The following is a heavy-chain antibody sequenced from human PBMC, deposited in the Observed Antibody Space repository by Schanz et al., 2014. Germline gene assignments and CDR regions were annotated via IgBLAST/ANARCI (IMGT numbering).Heavy chain of an antibody. CDR1: GYTFINSD. CDR2: MNPNSGNT. J-gene: IGHJ6*03. Sequence: QVQLVQSGSEVKKPGASVKVSCKASGYTFINSDINWVRQAAGQGLEWMGWMNPNSGNTGYAQKFQGRVTMTRNTSISTAYMELSSLRSDDTAVYYCARVSMEFERGKSYYYYMDVWGRGTTVTVSS. CDR3: ARVSMEFERGKSYYYYMDV. V-gene: IGHV1-8*02. D-gene: IGHD3-10*01.